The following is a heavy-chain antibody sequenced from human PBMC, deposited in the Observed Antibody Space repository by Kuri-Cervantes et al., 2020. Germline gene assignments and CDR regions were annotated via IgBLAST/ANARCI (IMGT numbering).Heavy chain of an antibody. CDR2: IKSKTDGGTT. CDR1: GFTFSNAW. D-gene: IGHD3-10*01. J-gene: IGHJ4*02. V-gene: IGHV3-15*01. Sequence: GGSLRLSCAASGFTFSNAWMSWVRQAPGKGLEWVGRIKSKTDGGTTDYAAPVKGRFTIPRDDSKNTLYLQMNSLKTEDTAVYYCTTELWFGELMFGDYWGQGTLVTVSS. CDR3: TTELWFGELMFGDY.